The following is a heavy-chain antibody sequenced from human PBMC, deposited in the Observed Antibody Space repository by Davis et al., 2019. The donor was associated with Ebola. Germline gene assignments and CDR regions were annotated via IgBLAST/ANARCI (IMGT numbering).Heavy chain of an antibody. CDR1: GGSVSSGGYY. V-gene: IGHV4-30-2*01. J-gene: IGHJ4*02. D-gene: IGHD4-23*01. Sequence: SETLSLTCTVSGGSVSSGGYYWNWIRQPPGKGLEWIGYIYYSGTTYYNPSLKSRVTMSADRPKNQFSLNLSSVTAADTAVYYCARVDGGDFDSWGQGTLVTVSA. CDR3: ARVDGGDFDS. CDR2: IYYSGTT.